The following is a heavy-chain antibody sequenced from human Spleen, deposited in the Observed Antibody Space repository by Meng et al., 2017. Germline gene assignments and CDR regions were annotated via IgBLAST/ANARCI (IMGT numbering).Heavy chain of an antibody. CDR3: ARDYAGTSSNAFDF. CDR1: GGSISSGDYY. CDR2: IYARGRI. V-gene: IGHV4-61*02. D-gene: IGHD3-16*01. J-gene: IGHJ3*01. Sequence: SETLSLTCTVSGGSISSGDYYWSWIRQPAGKGLEWIGRIYARGRIDYNPSLMSRVTISVDTSKNQFSLKLSSVTAADTAVYYCARDYAGTSSNAFDFWGQGTMVTVSS.